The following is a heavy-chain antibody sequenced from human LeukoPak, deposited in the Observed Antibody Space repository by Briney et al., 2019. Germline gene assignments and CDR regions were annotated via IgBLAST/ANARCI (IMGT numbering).Heavy chain of an antibody. CDR2: LNPNSGNT. Sequence: ASVKVSCKASGYTFTSYDINWVRQATGQGLEWMGWLNPNSGNTGYAQKFQDRVTITRSASISTAYMELSSLRSEDTAVYFCARGNSSGFSYYYYYYYMDVWGKGTTVTVSS. D-gene: IGHD3-22*01. CDR1: GYTFTSYD. CDR3: ARGNSSGFSYYYYYYYMDV. V-gene: IGHV1-8*01. J-gene: IGHJ6*03.